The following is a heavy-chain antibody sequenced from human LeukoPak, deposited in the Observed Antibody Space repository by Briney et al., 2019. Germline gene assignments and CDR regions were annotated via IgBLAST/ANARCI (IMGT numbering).Heavy chain of an antibody. CDR3: AKDRQQLTLYYYYTDV. CDR1: GFTFSSYG. Sequence: GGSLRLSCATSGFTFSSYGMHWVRQAPGKGLEWVAFIRYDGSNKYYADSVKGRFTISRDNSKNTLYLQMNSLRAEDTAVYYCAKDRQQLTLYYYYTDVWGKGTTVTISS. V-gene: IGHV3-30*02. D-gene: IGHD6-13*01. CDR2: IRYDGSNK. J-gene: IGHJ6*03.